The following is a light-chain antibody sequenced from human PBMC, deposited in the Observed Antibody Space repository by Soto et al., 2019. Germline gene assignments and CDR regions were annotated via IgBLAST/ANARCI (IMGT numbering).Light chain of an antibody. CDR1: PSMSFY. Sequence: DIQMTQSTSSLSASVGDRVTITCRASPSMSFYLNRYQQKPGKAPNLLIYAASSLQSGVPSRFSGSGSGTDFTRTISSLQPEELATYDCQQSYSPPWTSGQGTKVESK. V-gene: IGKV1-39*01. CDR3: QQSYSPPWT. CDR2: AAS. J-gene: IGKJ1*01.